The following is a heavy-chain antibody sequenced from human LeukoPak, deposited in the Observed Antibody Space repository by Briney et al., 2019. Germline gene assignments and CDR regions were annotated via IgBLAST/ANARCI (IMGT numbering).Heavy chain of an antibody. Sequence: GGSLRLSCAASGFTFSSYWMHWVRQAPGKGLVWVSRINSDGSSTSYADSVKGRFTISRDNAKNTLYLQMNSLRAEDTAVYYCARDLGCSSTSCYSSPNWFDPWGQGTLVTVSS. V-gene: IGHV3-74*01. CDR3: ARDLGCSSTSCYSSPNWFDP. J-gene: IGHJ5*02. CDR1: GFTFSSYW. CDR2: INSDGSST. D-gene: IGHD2-2*01.